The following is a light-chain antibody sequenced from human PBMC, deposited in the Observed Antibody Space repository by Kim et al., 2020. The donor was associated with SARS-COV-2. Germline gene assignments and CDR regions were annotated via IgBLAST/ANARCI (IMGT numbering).Light chain of an antibody. CDR2: END. V-gene: IGLV6-57*02. CDR1: TGAIAGND. J-gene: IGLJ3*02. CDR3: QSYDSSSEV. Sequence: RTVTISCPGSTGAIAGNDVQWYRQRQGTAPTTVVYENDQRPSGVPDRFSGSIDSSSNSASLTISGLKTEDEADYYCQSYDSSSEVFGGGTQLTVL.